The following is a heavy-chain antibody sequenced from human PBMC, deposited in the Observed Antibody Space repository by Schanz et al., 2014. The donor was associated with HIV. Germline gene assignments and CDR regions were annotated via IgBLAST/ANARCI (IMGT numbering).Heavy chain of an antibody. J-gene: IGHJ5*01. CDR2: VSGSGST. V-gene: IGHV4-4*07. Sequence: QVLLQESGPRLMKPSETVSLTCTVSSGSIRTYHWHWIRQSAGKRLEWIGRVSGSGSTDHNPSLKGRVTMSVDTSNTLFPLKLKSVTAADTAVYYCAKSGQLVTKHYWFDSWGQGTLVIVSS. CDR1: SGSIRTYH. CDR3: AKSGQLVTKHYWFDS. D-gene: IGHD6-6*01.